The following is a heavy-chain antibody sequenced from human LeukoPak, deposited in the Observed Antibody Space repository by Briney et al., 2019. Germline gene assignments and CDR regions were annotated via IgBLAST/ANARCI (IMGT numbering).Heavy chain of an antibody. D-gene: IGHD3-22*01. CDR2: IYYSGST. CDR1: GGSVSSGSYY. J-gene: IGHJ3*02. V-gene: IGHV4-61*01. CDR3: ARVAGGYDVFDI. Sequence: PSETLSLTCTVSGGSVSSGSYYRSWIRRPPGKGLEWIGYIYYSGSTNYNPSLKSRVTISVDTSKNQFSLKLSSVTAADTAVFYCARVAGGYDVFDIWGQGTMVTVSS.